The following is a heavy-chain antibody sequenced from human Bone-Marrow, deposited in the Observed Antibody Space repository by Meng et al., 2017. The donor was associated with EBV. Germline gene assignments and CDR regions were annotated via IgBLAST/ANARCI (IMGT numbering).Heavy chain of an antibody. V-gene: IGHV3-13*01. J-gene: IGHJ4*02. CDR2: IGTAGDT. CDR3: SRDLAGPYDD. Sequence: GQVGGAGGGLVQPGGSLRLSCAASGFTFSSYDMHWVRQATGKGLEWVSAIGTAGDTYYPGSVKGRFTISRDNTKNTLYLQINNVRVEDTAVYFCSRDLAGPYDDWGQGTLVTVSS. CDR1: GFTFSSYD.